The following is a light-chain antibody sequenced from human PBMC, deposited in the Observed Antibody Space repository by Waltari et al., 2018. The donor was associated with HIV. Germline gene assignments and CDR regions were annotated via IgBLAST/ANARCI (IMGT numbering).Light chain of an antibody. CDR1: SSDIGGYNF. Sequence: QSALTQPASVSGSPGQSITIPCTGTSSDIGGYNFVSWYQQHPDKAPKLMIFEVRNRPSGVSDRFSGSKSGNTATLTISGLQAEDEADYYCSSYTSSPTLYVFGTGTKVTVL. V-gene: IGLV2-14*01. CDR2: EVR. CDR3: SSYTSSPTLYV. J-gene: IGLJ1*01.